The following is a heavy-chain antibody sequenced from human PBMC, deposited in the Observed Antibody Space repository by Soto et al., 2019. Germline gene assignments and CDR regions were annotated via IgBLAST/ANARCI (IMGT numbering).Heavy chain of an antibody. V-gene: IGHV1-3*01. CDR3: ASGREVELRAHYYYYYGMDV. Sequence: GSVKVSCQASGSTFTRYSLHWLRQAPLQRLELMGWINAGNGNTKYSQKFQGRVTITRDTSASTAYMELSSLRSEDTAVYYCASGREVELRAHYYYYYGMDVWAKGPRSPSP. J-gene: IGHJ6*02. D-gene: IGHD1-7*01. CDR1: GSTFTRYS. CDR2: INAGNGNT.